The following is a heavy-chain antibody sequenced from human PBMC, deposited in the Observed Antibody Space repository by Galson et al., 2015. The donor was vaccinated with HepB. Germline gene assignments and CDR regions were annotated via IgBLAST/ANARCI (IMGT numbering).Heavy chain of an antibody. CDR1: GFTFSSYS. Sequence: SLRLSCAASGFTFSSYSMNWVRQAPGKGLEWVSSISSSSSSYIYYADSVKGPFTISRDNAKNSLYLQMNSLRAEDTAVYYCARDSPTVVTPPFDYWGQGTLVTVSS. CDR3: ARDSPTVVTPPFDY. D-gene: IGHD4-23*01. V-gene: IGHV3-21*01. J-gene: IGHJ4*02. CDR2: ISSSSSSYI.